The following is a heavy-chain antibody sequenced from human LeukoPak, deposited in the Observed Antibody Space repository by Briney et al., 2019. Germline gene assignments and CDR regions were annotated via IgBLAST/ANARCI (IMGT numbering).Heavy chain of an antibody. D-gene: IGHD3-3*01. CDR1: GYSISSGYH. Sequence: SETLSLTCAVSGYSISSGYHWGWIRPPPGKGLEWIGGMSHSGSTYYNPSLKSRVTISVDTSKNQFSVKLSSVTAADTAVYYCTRHGSKSLEWLLWESYYFDYWGQGTLVTVSS. J-gene: IGHJ4*02. V-gene: IGHV4-38-2*01. CDR3: TRHGSKSLEWLLWESYYFDY. CDR2: MSHSGST.